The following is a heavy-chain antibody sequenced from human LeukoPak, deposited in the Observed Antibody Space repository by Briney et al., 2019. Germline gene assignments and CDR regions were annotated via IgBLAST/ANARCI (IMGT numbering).Heavy chain of an antibody. CDR1: GFTGSSNY. CDR3: AKDPGRAAAYGY. D-gene: IGHD6-13*01. V-gene: IGHV3-23*01. CDR2: ISGSGGST. Sequence: GSLRLSCAASGFTGSSNYLRWVRPASGEGLGLVSAISGSGGSTYYADSVKGRFTISRDNSKNTLYLQMNSLRAEDTAVYYCAKDPGRAAAYGYWGQGTLVTVSS. J-gene: IGHJ4*02.